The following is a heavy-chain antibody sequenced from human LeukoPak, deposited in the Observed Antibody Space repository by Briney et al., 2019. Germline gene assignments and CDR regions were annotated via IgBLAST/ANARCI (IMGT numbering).Heavy chain of an antibody. Sequence: SQTLSLTCAISGDSVSSNSAAWNWIRQSPSRGLEWLGRTYYRSKWYNDYAVSVKSRITINPDTSKNQFSLQLNSVTPEDTAVYYCARAYCSGGSCYINWFDPWGQGTLVTVSS. CDR3: ARAYCSGGSCYINWFDP. CDR2: TYYRSKWYN. CDR1: GDSVSSNSAA. D-gene: IGHD2-15*01. V-gene: IGHV6-1*01. J-gene: IGHJ5*02.